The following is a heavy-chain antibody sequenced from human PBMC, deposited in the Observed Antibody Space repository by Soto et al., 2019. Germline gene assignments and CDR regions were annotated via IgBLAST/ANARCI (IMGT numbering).Heavy chain of an antibody. CDR3: AKDVRPDGFWDCDY. J-gene: IGHJ4*02. D-gene: IGHD5-12*01. CDR2: IYYDGSGT. V-gene: IGHV3-23*03. Sequence: GVSLRLSCAASGFTFRTYTMFWVCHAPGKGLEWVSGIYYDGSGTYYADSVKGRFTISRDNSKNTLYLQMNSLRAEDTAVYYCAKDVRPDGFWDCDYWGQGT. CDR1: GFTFRTYT.